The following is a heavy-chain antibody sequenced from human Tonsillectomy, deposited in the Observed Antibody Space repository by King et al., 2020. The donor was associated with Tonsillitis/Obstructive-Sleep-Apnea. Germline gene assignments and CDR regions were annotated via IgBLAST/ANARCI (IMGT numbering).Heavy chain of an antibody. CDR2: ISSGGST. V-gene: IGHV3-53*01. CDR3: ASGYCSGGSCPHYYYMDV. Sequence: VQLVESGGGLIQPGGSLRLSCAASGFTVSNNYMSWVRQAPGKGLEWVSVISSGGSTYYADSVKGRFTISRDNSQNTVYLQMNSLRAEDAAVYYCASGYCSGGSCPHYYYMDVWGKGTTVTVS. CDR1: GFTVSNNY. J-gene: IGHJ6*03. D-gene: IGHD2-15*01.